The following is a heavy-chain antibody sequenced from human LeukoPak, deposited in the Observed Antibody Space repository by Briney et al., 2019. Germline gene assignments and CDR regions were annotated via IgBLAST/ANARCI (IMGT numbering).Heavy chain of an antibody. CDR3: ARAGKNYGSGSYYYYYGMDV. CDR1: GGSISSGDYY. V-gene: IGHV4-30-4*08. D-gene: IGHD3-10*01. J-gene: IGHJ6*02. Sequence: SQTLSLTCTVSGGSISSGDYYWSWIRQPPGKGLEWIGYIYYSGSTYYNPSLKSRVTISVDTSKNKFSLKLSSVTAADTAAYYCARAGKNYGSGSYYYYYGMDVWGQGTTVTVSS. CDR2: IYYSGST.